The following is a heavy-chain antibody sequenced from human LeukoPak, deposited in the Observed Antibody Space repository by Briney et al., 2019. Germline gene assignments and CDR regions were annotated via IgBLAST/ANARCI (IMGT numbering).Heavy chain of an antibody. CDR2: ISSSSSYI. Sequence: GGSLRLSCAASGFTFSSYSMNWVRQAPGKGLEWVSSISSSSSYIYYVDSVKGRFTISRDNAKNSLYLQMNSLRAEDTAVYYCARGHYNGYFDYWGQGTQVTVSS. D-gene: IGHD1-14*01. V-gene: IGHV3-21*01. CDR1: GFTFSSYS. J-gene: IGHJ4*02. CDR3: ARGHYNGYFDY.